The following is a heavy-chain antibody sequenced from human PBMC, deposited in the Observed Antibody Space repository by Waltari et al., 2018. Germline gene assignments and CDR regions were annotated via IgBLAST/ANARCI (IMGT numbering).Heavy chain of an antibody. V-gene: IGHV3-30*01. CDR2: ISYDGSNK. D-gene: IGHD3-22*01. J-gene: IGHJ4*02. Sequence: QVQLVESGGGVVQPGRSLRLSCSASGFNFSSLDMPWGREAPGKGLEWVAVISYDGSNKYYADSVKCRFTISRDNSKNTLYLQMNSLRAEDTAVYYCARGDYYDSSGYYYWGQGTLVTVSS. CDR1: GFNFSSLD. CDR3: ARGDYYDSSGYYY.